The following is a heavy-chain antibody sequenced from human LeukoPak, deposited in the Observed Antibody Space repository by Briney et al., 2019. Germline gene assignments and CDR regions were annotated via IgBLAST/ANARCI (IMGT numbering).Heavy chain of an antibody. Sequence: GGSLRLSCAASGFTFNSYAMSWVRQAPGKGLEWVSTISGSGGSTSYADSMKGRFTISRDSSRRTVYMQMNSLRAEDTAIYYCAKESSYYGSGSYYYWGQGTLVTVSS. V-gene: IGHV3-23*01. D-gene: IGHD3-10*01. J-gene: IGHJ4*02. CDR2: ISGSGGST. CDR1: GFTFNSYA. CDR3: AKESSYYGSGSYYY.